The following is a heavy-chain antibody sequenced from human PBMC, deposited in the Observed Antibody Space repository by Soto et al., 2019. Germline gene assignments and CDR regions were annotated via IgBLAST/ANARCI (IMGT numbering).Heavy chain of an antibody. CDR3: AREPSYYGMDV. J-gene: IGHJ6*02. CDR1: GYTFTSYA. Sequence: QVQLVQSGAEEKKPGASVKVSCKASGYTFTSYAMHWVRQAPGQRLEWMGWINAGNGNTKYSQKFQGRVTITRDTSARPAYMELSRLRSEDTAVYYCAREPSYYGMDVWGQGTTVTVSS. CDR2: INAGNGNT. V-gene: IGHV1-3*05.